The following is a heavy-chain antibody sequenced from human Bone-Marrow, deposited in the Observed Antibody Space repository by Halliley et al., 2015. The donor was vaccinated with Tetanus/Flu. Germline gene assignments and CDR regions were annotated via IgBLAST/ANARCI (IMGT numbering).Heavy chain of an antibody. CDR2: IYYRGGT. D-gene: IGHD6-13*01. CDR3: ATIAAAGQGDY. Sequence: EWIGYIYYRGGTNYNPSLKSRVTISVDTSKNQFSLKLSSVTAADTAVYYCATIAAAGQGDYWGQGTLVTVSS. V-gene: IGHV4-59*01. J-gene: IGHJ4*02.